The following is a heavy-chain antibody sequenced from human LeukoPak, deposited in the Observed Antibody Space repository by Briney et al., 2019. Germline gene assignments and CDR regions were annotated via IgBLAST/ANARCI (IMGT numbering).Heavy chain of an antibody. Sequence: PSETLSLTCTVSGGSISSYYWSWIRQPPGKGLEWIGYIYFSGSTNYNPSFKSRVTISVDTSKNQFSLNLRFVNAADTAVYYCARDEAGYLLTRFDPWGQGTLVTVSS. J-gene: IGHJ5*02. CDR1: GGSISSYY. CDR2: IYFSGST. D-gene: IGHD3-9*01. V-gene: IGHV4-59*12. CDR3: ARDEAGYLLTRFDP.